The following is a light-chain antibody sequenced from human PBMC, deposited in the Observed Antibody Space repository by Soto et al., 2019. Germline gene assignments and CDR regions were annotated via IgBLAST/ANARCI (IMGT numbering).Light chain of an antibody. CDR3: QQYGSSPPWT. J-gene: IGKJ1*01. CDR1: QSVSRSY. V-gene: IGKV3-20*01. CDR2: GAS. Sequence: EIVLTQSPGTLYLSPGERATLSCRDSQSVSRSYVAWYQQKPGQAPRLLIYGASSRATGIPDRFSGSGSGTDVTLTISILETEDFAVYYCQQYGSSPPWTFGQVTKVEIK.